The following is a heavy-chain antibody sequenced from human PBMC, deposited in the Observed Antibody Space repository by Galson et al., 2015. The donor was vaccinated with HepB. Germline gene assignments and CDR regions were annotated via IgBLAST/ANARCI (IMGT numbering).Heavy chain of an antibody. J-gene: IGHJ4*02. V-gene: IGHV4-30-4*01. D-gene: IGHD1-26*01. CDR2: IYYSGTT. CDR1: GGSISSGGYY. CDR3: ARVHYPSTLDY. Sequence: TLSLTCAVSGGSISSGGYYWSWIRQPPGKGLEWIGFIYYSGTTYYNPSLKSRVTISVDTSENQFSLKLSSVTAADTAVYYCARVHYPSTLDYWGQGTLVTVSS.